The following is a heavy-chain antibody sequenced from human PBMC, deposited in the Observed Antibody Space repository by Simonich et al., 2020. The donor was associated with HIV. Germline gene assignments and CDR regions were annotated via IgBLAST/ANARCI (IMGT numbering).Heavy chain of an antibody. J-gene: IGHJ4*02. D-gene: IGHD2-8*01. V-gene: IGHV3-7*01. CDR1: GFTFSRDW. CDR2: IKQDGSQK. Sequence: EVQLVESGGGLVQPGGSLRLSCAASGFTFSRDWMTWGRQAPGKGLGWVANIKQDGSQKYYVDSVKGRFTISRDNAKNSLYLQMNSLRAEDTAVYYCATGVYYFDYWGQGTLVTVSS. CDR3: ATGVYYFDY.